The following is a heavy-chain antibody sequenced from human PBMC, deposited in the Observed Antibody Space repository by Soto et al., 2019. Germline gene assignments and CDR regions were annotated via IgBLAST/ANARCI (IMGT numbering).Heavy chain of an antibody. CDR3: ARLGSNHGY. Sequence: QVQLQESGPGLVKPSETLSLTCTVSGVSISSYYWNWIRQPPGKGLEWIAYIHYSGSTNYNPSLKSRVTISIDTSKNPISLNLSSVTAADTAVYYCARLGSNHGYWGQGTLVTVSS. V-gene: IGHV4-59*08. CDR1: GVSISSYY. CDR2: IHYSGST. D-gene: IGHD1-26*01. J-gene: IGHJ4*02.